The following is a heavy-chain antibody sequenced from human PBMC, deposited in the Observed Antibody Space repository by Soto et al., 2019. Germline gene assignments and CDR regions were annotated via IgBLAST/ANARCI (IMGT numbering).Heavy chain of an antibody. CDR1: GFTFSSYE. D-gene: IGHD3-10*01. CDR2: ISSSGSTI. V-gene: IGHV3-48*03. Sequence: EVQLVESGGGLVQPGGSLRLSCAASGFTFSSYEMNWVRQAPGKGLEWVSYISSSGSTIYYADSVKGRFTISRDNAKNALYLHMNSLSAEDTAVYYCGRDRGGYLDYWGQGTLVTVCS. J-gene: IGHJ4*02. CDR3: GRDRGGYLDY.